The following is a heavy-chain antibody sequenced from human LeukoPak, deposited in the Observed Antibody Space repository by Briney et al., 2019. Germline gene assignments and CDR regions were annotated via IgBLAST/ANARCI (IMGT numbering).Heavy chain of an antibody. Sequence: SETLSLTCTVSGGSISSYYWSWIRQPPGKGLEWIGYIYYSGSTNYNPSLKSRVTISVDTSKNQFSLKLSSVTAADTAVYYCARHKRCQSSSWYRCWFDPWGQGTLVTVSS. V-gene: IGHV4-59*08. D-gene: IGHD6-13*01. CDR3: ARHKRCQSSSWYRCWFDP. CDR1: GGSISSYY. CDR2: IYYSGST. J-gene: IGHJ5*02.